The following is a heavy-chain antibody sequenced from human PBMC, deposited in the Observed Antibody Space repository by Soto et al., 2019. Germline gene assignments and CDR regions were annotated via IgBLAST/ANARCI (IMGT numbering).Heavy chain of an antibody. Sequence: SVTLSVTWTVAGGYIISYYWSWIRQPPGKGLEWIGYIYYSGSTNYNPSLKSRVTISVDTSKNQFSLKLSSVTAADTAVYYCARSVGGFSTFDYWGQGTQVTVSS. CDR3: ARSVGGFSTFDY. CDR2: IYYSGST. CDR1: GGYIISYY. J-gene: IGHJ4*02. V-gene: IGHV4-59*01. D-gene: IGHD3-16*01.